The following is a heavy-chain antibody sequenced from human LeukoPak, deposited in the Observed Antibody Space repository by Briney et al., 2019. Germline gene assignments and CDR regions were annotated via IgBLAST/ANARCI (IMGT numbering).Heavy chain of an antibody. J-gene: IGHJ4*02. D-gene: IGHD3-9*01. Sequence: SETLSIICAVFGGSFIGYYWTWIRQPPGKGLEGIGEINYSETTNYNPSLKGRVTISIDTSKNQFSLNLTSVTAADTAVYYCARKTGYSFHPCDSWGQGTLVTVSS. V-gene: IGHV4-34*01. CDR1: GGSFIGYY. CDR3: ARKTGYSFHPCDS. CDR2: INYSETT.